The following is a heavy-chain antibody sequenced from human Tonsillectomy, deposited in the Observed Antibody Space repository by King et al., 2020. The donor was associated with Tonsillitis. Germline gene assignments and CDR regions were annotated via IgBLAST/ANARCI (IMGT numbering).Heavy chain of an antibody. D-gene: IGHD4-17*01. CDR1: GGTFSSYA. CDR2: IIPILGIA. J-gene: IGHJ4*02. CDR3: ASLETTVTTADAFDH. Sequence: QLVQSGAEVKKPGSSVKVSCKASGGTFSSYAISWVRQAPGQGLEWMGRIIPILGIANYAQKFQGRVTITADKSTSSAYMELSSLRSEDTAVYYCASLETTVTTADAFDHWGQGTLVTVSS. V-gene: IGHV1-69*04.